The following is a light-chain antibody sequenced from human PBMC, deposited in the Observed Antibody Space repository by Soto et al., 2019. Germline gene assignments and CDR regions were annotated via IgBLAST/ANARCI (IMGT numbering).Light chain of an antibody. J-gene: IGKJ5*01. V-gene: IGKV3-15*01. Sequence: EVVMTQSPATLSVSPGERATRSCRASQSVSSNLAWYQQKPGQAPRLLIYGASTRATGIPARFSGSGSGTEFTLTISSLQSEDFAVYYCQQYNNWLPITFGQGTRLEIK. CDR2: GAS. CDR3: QQYNNWLPIT. CDR1: QSVSSN.